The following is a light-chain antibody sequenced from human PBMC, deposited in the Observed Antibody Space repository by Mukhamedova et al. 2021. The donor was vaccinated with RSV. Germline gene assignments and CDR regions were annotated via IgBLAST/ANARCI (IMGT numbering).Light chain of an antibody. CDR1: QSIDSN. Sequence: GDGATLSCRASQSIDSNLTWYQQKPGQAPRLLIYDVSTRATGIPARFSGTGSGTEFTLTISSLQSEDFAVYYCQQYDYWPYTFGQG. CDR2: DVS. V-gene: IGKV3-15*01. CDR3: QQYDYWPYT. J-gene: IGKJ2*01.